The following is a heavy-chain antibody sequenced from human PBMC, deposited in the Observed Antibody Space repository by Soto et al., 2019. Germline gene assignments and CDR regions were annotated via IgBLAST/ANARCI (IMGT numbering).Heavy chain of an antibody. V-gene: IGHV1-3*01. CDR1: GYTFTSYA. CDR2: INAGNGNT. D-gene: IGHD2-2*02. CDR3: ARDRLALSGVVYRFDP. J-gene: IGHJ5*02. Sequence: ASVKVSCKASGYTFTSYAMHWVRQAPGQRLEWMGWINAGNGNTKYSQKFQGRVTITRDTSASTAYMELSSLRSEDTAVYYCARDRLALSGVVYRFDPWGQGTLVTVSS.